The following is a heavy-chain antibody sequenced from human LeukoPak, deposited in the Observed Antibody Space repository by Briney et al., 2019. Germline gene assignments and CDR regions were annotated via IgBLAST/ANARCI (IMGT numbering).Heavy chain of an antibody. CDR1: GYNFPNFW. CDR3: ARLLVGRDYGTDV. D-gene: IGHD2-21*01. CDR2: IFPRGSDA. Sequence: GESLKISWEGSGYNFPNFWIGWVRQVPGKGLEWMGIIFPRGSDARYSPSFQGQVTISADKSVSTAYLQWSSLKASDTAMYYCARLLVGRDYGTDVWGQGTTVTVSS. V-gene: IGHV5-51*01. J-gene: IGHJ6*02.